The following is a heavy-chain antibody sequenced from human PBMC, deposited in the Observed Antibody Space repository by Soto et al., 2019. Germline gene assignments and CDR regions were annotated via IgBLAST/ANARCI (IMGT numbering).Heavy chain of an antibody. J-gene: IGHJ6*02. V-gene: IGHV1-18*01. CDR3: ARDGSLGDCGSTSCNYYYGMDV. CDR1: SYKFTNYG. Sequence: QVQLVQSGAEVKKPGASVKVSCKASSYKFTNYGISWVRQAPGQGLEWMGWISGYNGNTNYAQKLQGRVTMTTDTSTSTAYMELRSLRSDDTAVYYCARDGSLGDCGSTSCNYYYGMDVWGQGTTVTVSS. CDR2: ISGYNGNT. D-gene: IGHD2-2*01.